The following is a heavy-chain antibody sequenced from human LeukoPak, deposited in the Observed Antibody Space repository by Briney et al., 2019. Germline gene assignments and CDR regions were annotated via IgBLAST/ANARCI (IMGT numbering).Heavy chain of an antibody. Sequence: GGSLRLSCAACGXAFRTCTVNWVRQAPGKGLEWVSFISSTGDNIYHADSVKGRFTISVDNAKDSLDLQMNSLREEDTAVYDCGGEFSRSPASMDVWGQGASVTVSS. D-gene: IGHD6-13*01. V-gene: IGHV3-21*06. CDR3: GGEFSRSPASMDV. CDR1: GXAFRTCT. J-gene: IGHJ6*02. CDR2: ISSTGDNI.